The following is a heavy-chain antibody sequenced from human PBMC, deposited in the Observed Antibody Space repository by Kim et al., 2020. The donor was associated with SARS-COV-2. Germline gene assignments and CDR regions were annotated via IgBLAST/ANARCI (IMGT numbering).Heavy chain of an antibody. Sequence: SETLSLTCTVSGGSISSSSYYWGWICQPPGKGLEWIGSIYYSGRTYYNPSLKSRITISVDTSKNQFSLKLSSVTAADTAVYYCASSWGYSSPSDYWGQGTLVTVSS. J-gene: IGHJ4*02. D-gene: IGHD6-13*01. CDR2: IYYSGRT. CDR3: ASSWGYSSPSDY. CDR1: GGSISSSSYY. V-gene: IGHV4-39*01.